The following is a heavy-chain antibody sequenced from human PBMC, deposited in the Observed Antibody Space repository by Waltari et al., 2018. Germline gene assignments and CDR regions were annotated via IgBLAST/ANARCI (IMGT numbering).Heavy chain of an antibody. Sequence: QVTLKESGPALVKPTQTLTLTCTFSGFSLSPSGMRVSWIRQPPGKALEWLARIDWDDDKFYSTSLKTRLTISKDTSKNQVVLTMTNMDPVDTATYYCARISGWYYFDYWGQGTLVTVSS. CDR3: ARISGWYYFDY. CDR1: GFSLSPSGMR. J-gene: IGHJ4*02. CDR2: IDWDDDK. V-gene: IGHV2-70*04. D-gene: IGHD6-19*01.